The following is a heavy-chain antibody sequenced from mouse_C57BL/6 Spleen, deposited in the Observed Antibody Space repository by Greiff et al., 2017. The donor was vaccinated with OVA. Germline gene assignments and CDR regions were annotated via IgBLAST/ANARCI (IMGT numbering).Heavy chain of an antibody. D-gene: IGHD1-1*01. V-gene: IGHV1-80*01. CDR2: IYPGDGDT. J-gene: IGHJ2*01. CDR1: GYAFSSYW. Sequence: VQRVESGAELVKPGASVKISCKASGYAFSSYWLNWVKQRPGKGLEWIGQIYPGDGDTNYNGKFKGKATLTADKSSSTAYMQLSSLTSEDSAVYFCARITTVSFDYWGQGTTLTVSS. CDR3: ARITTVSFDY.